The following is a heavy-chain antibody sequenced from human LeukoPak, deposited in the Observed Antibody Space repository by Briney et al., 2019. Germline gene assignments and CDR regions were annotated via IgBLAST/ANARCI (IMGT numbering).Heavy chain of an antibody. CDR1: GGSFSGYY. Sequence: SETLSLTCNVSGGSFSGYYWAWIRQPPGKGLEWIGSIYHSGSTYYNPSLKSRVTISVDTSKNQFSLKLSSVTAADTAVYYCARYRPYNWFDPWGQGMLVTISS. CDR2: IYHSGST. D-gene: IGHD1-14*01. J-gene: IGHJ5*02. V-gene: IGHV4-38-2*02. CDR3: ARYRPYNWFDP.